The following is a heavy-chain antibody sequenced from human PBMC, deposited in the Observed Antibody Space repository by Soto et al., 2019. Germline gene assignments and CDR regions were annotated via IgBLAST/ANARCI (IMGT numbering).Heavy chain of an antibody. J-gene: IGHJ4*02. CDR2: ISAYNGNT. CDR3: ARVLFGDYVDY. D-gene: IGHD3-10*01. CDR1: GHTFTSYG. Sequence: ASVKVSCKASGHTFTSYGISWVRQAPGQGLEWMGWISAYNGNTNYAQRLQGRVTMTTDTSTSTAYMELRSLRSDDTAVYYCARVLFGDYVDYWGQGTLVTVSS. V-gene: IGHV1-18*01.